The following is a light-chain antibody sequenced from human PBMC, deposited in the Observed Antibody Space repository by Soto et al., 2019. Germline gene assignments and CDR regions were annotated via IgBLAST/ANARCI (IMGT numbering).Light chain of an antibody. Sequence: QSVLTQPPSVSAAPGQKVTISCSGSSSNIGNDYVSWYQQLPGTAPKLLIYDNYKRPSGIPDRFSGSKSGTSGTLGITGLQTGDEADYYCGTWDSFVSAYVFGTGSKVTV. CDR3: GTWDSFVSAYV. CDR2: DNY. CDR1: SSNIGNDY. V-gene: IGLV1-51*01. J-gene: IGLJ1*01.